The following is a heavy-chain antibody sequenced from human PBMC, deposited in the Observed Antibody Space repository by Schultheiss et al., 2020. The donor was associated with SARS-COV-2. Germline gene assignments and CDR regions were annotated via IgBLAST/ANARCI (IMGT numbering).Heavy chain of an antibody. V-gene: IGHV3-23*03. J-gene: IGHJ6*02. Sequence: GGSLRLSFAASGFTFSSYAMSWVRQAPGKGLEWVSVIYSCGSTYYADSVKGRFTISRDNSKDTLYLQMNSLRTEDTAMYYCAKDRFENYYGMDVWGQGTTVTVSS. CDR1: GFTFSSYA. CDR2: IYSCGST. CDR3: AKDRFENYYGMDV. D-gene: IGHD3-9*01.